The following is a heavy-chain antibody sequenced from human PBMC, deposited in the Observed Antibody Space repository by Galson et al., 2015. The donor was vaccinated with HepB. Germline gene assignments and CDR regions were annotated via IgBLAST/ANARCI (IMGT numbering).Heavy chain of an antibody. CDR3: ARDTVVVPAALLHYYYYGMDV. Sequence: SVKVSCKASGYTFTSYGISWVRQAPGQGLEWMGWISAYNGNTNYAQKLQGRVTMTTDTSTSTAYMELRSLRSDDTAVYYCARDTVVVPAALLHYYYYGMDVWGQGTTVTVSS. CDR2: ISAYNGNT. CDR1: GYTFTSYG. D-gene: IGHD2-2*02. J-gene: IGHJ6*02. V-gene: IGHV1-18*04.